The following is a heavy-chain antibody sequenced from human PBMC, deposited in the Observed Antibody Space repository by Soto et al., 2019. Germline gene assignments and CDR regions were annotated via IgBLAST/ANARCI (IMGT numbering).Heavy chain of an antibody. Sequence: PSETLSLTCTVSGGSISSGGYYWSWIRQHPGKGLEWIGYIYYSGSTYYNPSLKSRVTISVDTSKNQFSLKLSSVTAADTAVYYCARHESYYEFWRGPYMDFWGQGTTVTVSS. CDR2: IYYSGST. D-gene: IGHD3-3*01. V-gene: IGHV4-31*03. J-gene: IGHJ6*02. CDR1: GGSISSGGYY. CDR3: ARHESYYEFWRGPYMDF.